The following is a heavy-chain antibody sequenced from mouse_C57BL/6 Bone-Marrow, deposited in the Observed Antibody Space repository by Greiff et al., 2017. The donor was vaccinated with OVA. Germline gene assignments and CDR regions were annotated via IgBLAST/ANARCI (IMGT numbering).Heavy chain of an antibody. CDR1: GYTFTSYG. CDR2: IYPRSGNT. D-gene: IGHD1-1*01. CDR3: ARLDGSTYY. V-gene: IGHV1-81*01. J-gene: IGHJ4*01. Sequence: QVQLQQSGAELARPGASVKLSCKASGYTFTSYGISWVKQRTGQGLEWIGEIYPRSGNTYYNEKFKGKATLTADKSSSTAYMELRSLTSEDSAVYFCARLDGSTYYWGQGTSVTVSS.